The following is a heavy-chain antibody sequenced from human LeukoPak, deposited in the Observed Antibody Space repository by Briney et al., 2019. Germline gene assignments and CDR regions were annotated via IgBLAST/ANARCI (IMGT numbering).Heavy chain of an antibody. D-gene: IGHD5-12*01. Sequence: SETLSLTCNVSGVSITSSDYYWGWIRQPPGKGLEWIVSIYSRGTNYYNPSLKSRVTISVDTSRNQVSLKMSSVTAADTAVYYCARSLKTCGYAPQEFDSWGQGTLVTVSS. V-gene: IGHV4-39*01. CDR2: IYSRGTN. CDR1: GVSITSSDYY. CDR3: ARSLKTCGYAPQEFDS. J-gene: IGHJ4*02.